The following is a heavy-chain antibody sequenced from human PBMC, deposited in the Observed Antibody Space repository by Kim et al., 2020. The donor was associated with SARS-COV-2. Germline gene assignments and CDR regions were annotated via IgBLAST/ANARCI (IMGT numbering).Heavy chain of an antibody. D-gene: IGHD3-10*01. CDR2: ISYDGSNK. CDR1: GFTFSSYG. V-gene: IGHV3-33*05. CDR3: ARSLVGSHSYYYYGMDV. Sequence: GGSLRLSCAASGFTFSSYGMHWVRQAPGKGLEWVAVISYDGSNKYYADSVKGRFTISRDNYKNTLYLQMNSLRAEDTAVYYCARSLVGSHSYYYYGMDVWGQGTTVTVSS. J-gene: IGHJ6*02.